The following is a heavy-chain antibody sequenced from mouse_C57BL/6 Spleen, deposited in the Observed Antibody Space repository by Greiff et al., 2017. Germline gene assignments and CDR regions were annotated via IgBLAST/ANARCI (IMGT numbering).Heavy chain of an antibody. D-gene: IGHD2-1*01. CDR1: GFTFSSYA. Sequence: EVMLVESGGGLVKPGGSLKLSCAASGFTFSSYAMSWVRQTPEKRLEWVATISDGGSYTYYPDNVKGRFTISRDNAKNNLYLQMSHLKSEDTAMYYCARDRDYGNFEEWYFDVWGTGTTVTVSS. V-gene: IGHV5-4*01. CDR2: ISDGGSYT. CDR3: ARDRDYGNFEEWYFDV. J-gene: IGHJ1*03.